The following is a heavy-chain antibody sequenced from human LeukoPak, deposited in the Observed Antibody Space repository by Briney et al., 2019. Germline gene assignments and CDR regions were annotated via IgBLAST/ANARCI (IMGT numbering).Heavy chain of an antibody. V-gene: IGHV3-48*04. Sequence: PGGSLRLSCAASGFTFSSYGMHWIRQAPGKGLEWVSYITSSTNTIYCADSVKGRFTISRDNAKNSLYLQMNSLRAEDTAVYYCARDRTVGDTPIFDYWGQGTLVTVSS. D-gene: IGHD1-26*01. CDR1: GFTFSSYG. J-gene: IGHJ4*02. CDR2: ITSSTNTI. CDR3: ARDRTVGDTPIFDY.